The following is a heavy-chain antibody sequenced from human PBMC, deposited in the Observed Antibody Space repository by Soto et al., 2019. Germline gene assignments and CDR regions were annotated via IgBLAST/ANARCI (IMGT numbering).Heavy chain of an antibody. V-gene: IGHV3-74*01. CDR2: MNSDGSII. CDR1: GYTFGNHW. Sequence: PGGSLRLSCAVAGYTFGNHWMHWVRQAPGKGLEWVSRMNSDGSIINYADSVKGRFTVSRDNARNTLYLQMNSLSVEDTDVYYCATAEVDYWGPGTLVTVSS. CDR3: ATAEVDY. J-gene: IGHJ4*02.